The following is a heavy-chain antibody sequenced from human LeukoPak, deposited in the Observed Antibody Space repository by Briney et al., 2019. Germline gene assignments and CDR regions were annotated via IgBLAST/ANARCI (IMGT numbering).Heavy chain of an antibody. Sequence: ASVKVSCKASGYTFTSYDINWVRQATGQGLEWMGWMNPNSGNTGYAQKFQGRVTITRNTSISTAYMELSSLRSEDTAVDYCARGLEPSSSSWYLPLGNFDYWGQGTLVTVSS. J-gene: IGHJ4*02. CDR3: ARGLEPSSSSWYLPLGNFDY. CDR2: MNPNSGNT. V-gene: IGHV1-8*03. CDR1: GYTFTSYD. D-gene: IGHD6-13*01.